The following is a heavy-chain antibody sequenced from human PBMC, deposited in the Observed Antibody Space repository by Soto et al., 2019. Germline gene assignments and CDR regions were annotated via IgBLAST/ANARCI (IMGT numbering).Heavy chain of an antibody. CDR3: ASGRYGGY. V-gene: IGHV1-18*01. Sequence: QVHLVQSGAEVKKPGASVKVSCKASGYTFSSYGIPWVRQARGQGLEWMGWISADNGNTDYAQTLQGRVIVTRDTTKRSGYMALSSEISDDTAVYYWASGRYGGYWGQGALVTVSS. CDR1: GYTFSSYG. CDR2: ISADNGNT. J-gene: IGHJ4*02. D-gene: IGHD1-26*01.